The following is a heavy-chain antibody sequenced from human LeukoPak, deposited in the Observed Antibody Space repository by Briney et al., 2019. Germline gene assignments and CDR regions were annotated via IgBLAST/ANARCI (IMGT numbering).Heavy chain of an antibody. CDR2: ISWNSGSI. V-gene: IGHV3-9*01. CDR1: GFTFDDYA. J-gene: IGHJ3*02. D-gene: IGHD2-8*02. Sequence: GRSLRLSCAASGFTFDDYAMHWVRQAPGKGLDWVSGISWNSGSIGYADSVKGRFTISRDNAENSLYLQMNRLRAEDTALYYCAKVRAGGEDAFDIWGQGTMVTVSS. CDR3: AKVRAGGEDAFDI.